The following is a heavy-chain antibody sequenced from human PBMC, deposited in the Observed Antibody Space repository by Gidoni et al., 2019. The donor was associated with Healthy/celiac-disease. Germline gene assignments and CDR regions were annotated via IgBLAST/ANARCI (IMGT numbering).Heavy chain of an antibody. CDR1: GFTFSSYG. J-gene: IGHJ6*02. Sequence: QVQLVESGGGVVQPGRSLRLSCASSGFTFSSYGMHGVRQAPGKGLEWVAVISYDGSNKYYADSVKGRFTISRDNSKNTLYLQMNSLRAEDTAVYYCAKERGCSGGSCYIYYYYGMDVWGQGTTVTVSS. CDR3: AKERGCSGGSCYIYYYYGMDV. V-gene: IGHV3-30*18. D-gene: IGHD2-15*01. CDR2: ISYDGSNK.